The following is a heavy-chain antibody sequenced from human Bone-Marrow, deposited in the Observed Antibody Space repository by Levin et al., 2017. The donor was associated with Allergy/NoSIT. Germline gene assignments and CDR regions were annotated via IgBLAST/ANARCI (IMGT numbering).Heavy chain of an antibody. CDR1: GFTFRKLA. CDR3: AKDHDSDGYPTFDY. V-gene: IGHV3-23*01. J-gene: IGHJ4*02. Sequence: HPGGSLRLSCAASGFTFRKLAMSWVRQAPGKGLEWVATISASGTYYADSVKGRFTISRDNSENTLDLQMNSLRAEDTALYYCAKDHDSDGYPTFDYWGQGTLVTVSS. CDR2: ISASGT. D-gene: IGHD3-22*01.